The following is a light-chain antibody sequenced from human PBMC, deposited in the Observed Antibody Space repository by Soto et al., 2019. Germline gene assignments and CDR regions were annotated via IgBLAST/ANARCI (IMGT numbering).Light chain of an antibody. V-gene: IGKV1-9*01. CDR3: QQLNS. J-gene: IGKJ4*01. CDR1: QGISSY. Sequence: DIQLTQSPSFLSASVGDRVTITCRASQGISSYLAWYQQKPGKAPKLLIYAASTLQSGVPSRFSGSGSGTEFTLTSSSRQPEDFATYYCQQLNSFGGGTKVEIK. CDR2: AAS.